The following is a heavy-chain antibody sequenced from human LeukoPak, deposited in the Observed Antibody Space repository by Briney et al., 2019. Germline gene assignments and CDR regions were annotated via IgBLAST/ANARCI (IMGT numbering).Heavy chain of an antibody. J-gene: IGHJ6*03. CDR1: GFTFTSYW. CDR3: AKTPSDYYYYYMDV. V-gene: IGHV3-74*01. Sequence: PSGGSLRLSCAASGFTFTSYWMHWVRQAPGKGLVWVSRINSDGSRTSYADSVKGRFTISRDNAKNTLYLQMNSLRAEDTAVYYCAKTPSDYYYYYMDVWGKGTTVTVSS. CDR2: INSDGSRT.